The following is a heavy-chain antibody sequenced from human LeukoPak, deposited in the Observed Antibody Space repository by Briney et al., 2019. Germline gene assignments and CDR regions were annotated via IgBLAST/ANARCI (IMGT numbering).Heavy chain of an antibody. D-gene: IGHD5-18*01. CDR3: AKDRSYHYFDY. CDR2: IRYDGSEK. V-gene: IGHV3-30*02. CDR1: GFTFSTYG. J-gene: IGHJ4*02. Sequence: GGPLRLSCAASGFTFSTYGMHWVRQAPGKGLEWVAFIRYDGSEKYSTDSVKGRFTISRDNSKNTLYLRMNSLTAEDTAVYYCAKDRSYHYFDYWGQGTLVTVSS.